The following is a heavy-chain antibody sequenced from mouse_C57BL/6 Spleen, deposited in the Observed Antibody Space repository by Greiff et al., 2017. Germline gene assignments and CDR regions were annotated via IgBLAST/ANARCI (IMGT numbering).Heavy chain of an antibody. CDR1: GFNIKDDY. J-gene: IGHJ2*01. CDR2: IDPDNGDT. D-gene: IGHD2-5*01. Sequence: EVQLQQSGAELVRPGASVKLSCTASGFNIKDDYMHWVKQRPEQGLEWIGWIDPDNGDTEYASKFQGKATITAYTSSNTAYLQLSSLTSEDTAVYYCTTGSSNYDFDYWGQGTTLTVSS. CDR3: TTGSSNYDFDY. V-gene: IGHV14-4*01.